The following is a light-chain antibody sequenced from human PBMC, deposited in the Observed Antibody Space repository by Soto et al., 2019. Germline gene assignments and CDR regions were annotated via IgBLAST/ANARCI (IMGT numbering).Light chain of an antibody. CDR3: QQYNNWYT. CDR2: KAS. V-gene: IGKV1-5*03. Sequence: DIQMTQSPSTLSASVGDRVTITCRASQSISNWLAWYQQKPGKAPKLLIYKASSLQSGVPSRFSGSGSGTEFTLTISGLQPDDFATYYCQQYNNWYTFGQGTKVDIK. CDR1: QSISNW. J-gene: IGKJ2*01.